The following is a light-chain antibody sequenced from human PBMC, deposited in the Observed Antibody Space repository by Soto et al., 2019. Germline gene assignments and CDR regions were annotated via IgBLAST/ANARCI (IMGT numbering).Light chain of an antibody. Sequence: EIVLTQSPGTLSLSPGERATLSCRASQSVAASYMTWYQQKLGQAPRLLIYGASTRAAGIPARFSGSGSGTDFTLTISSLQSEDFAVYYCQQYNNWPPFSFGPGTKVDI. V-gene: IGKV3-15*01. CDR1: QSVAASY. J-gene: IGKJ3*01. CDR3: QQYNNWPPFS. CDR2: GAS.